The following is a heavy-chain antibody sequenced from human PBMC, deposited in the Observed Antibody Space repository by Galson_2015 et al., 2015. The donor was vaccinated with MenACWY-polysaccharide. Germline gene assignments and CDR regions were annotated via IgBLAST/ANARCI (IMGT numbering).Heavy chain of an antibody. CDR2: IRSSGTNT. Sequence: SLRLSCAASGFTFTSYALSWVRQAPGKGLEWVSAIRSSGTNTYYADSVKGRFTISRDNSKNTLYLQMNSLRADDTAVYYCARDVKGVGAGDALDIWGQGTMLAVSS. D-gene: IGHD2-15*01. V-gene: IGHV3-23*01. CDR3: ARDVKGVGAGDALDI. CDR1: GFTFTSYA. J-gene: IGHJ3*02.